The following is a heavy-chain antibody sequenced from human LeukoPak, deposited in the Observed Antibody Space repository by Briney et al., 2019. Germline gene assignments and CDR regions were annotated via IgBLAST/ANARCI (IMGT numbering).Heavy chain of an antibody. Sequence: KPSETLSLTCSVSGGSMSDSITWGWVRQPPGKGLEWLANIHDDGRTAPNPSLRSRLTISQDRSKNQFSLKVSSVTAADTAFYYCAKVLTAAGLDLWGQGILATVSS. J-gene: IGHJ5*02. CDR1: GGSMSDSIT. V-gene: IGHV4/OR15-8*01. D-gene: IGHD6-25*01. CDR3: AKVLTAAGLDL. CDR2: IHDDGRT.